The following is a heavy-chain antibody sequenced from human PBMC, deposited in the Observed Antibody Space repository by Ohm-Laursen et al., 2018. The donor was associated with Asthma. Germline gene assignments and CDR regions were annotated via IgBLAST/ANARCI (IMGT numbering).Heavy chain of an antibody. D-gene: IGHD1-26*01. Sequence: SLRLSCAASGVAFTDSWMSWVRQLPGGSLEWVAKINPLGYEKYYMDSVRGRFTVSRDNAKNSLYLQMNSLRAEDTAVYYCARSPESYYGDYWGQGTLVTVSS. CDR3: ARSPESYYGDY. V-gene: IGHV3-7*01. CDR2: INPLGYEK. J-gene: IGHJ4*02. CDR1: GVAFTDSW.